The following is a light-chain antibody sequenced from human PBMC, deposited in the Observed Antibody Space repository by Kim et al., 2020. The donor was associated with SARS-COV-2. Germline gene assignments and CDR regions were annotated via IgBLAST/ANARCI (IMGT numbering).Light chain of an antibody. CDR3: QTWGTGINVV. CDR1: SGHSGNA. CDR2: INSDGSL. Sequence: VKLTGTLTSGHSGNAIAWHQQQPEKGPRFLMKINSDGSLYKGDGIPDRFSGSSSGAERYLTISGLQSEDDADYYCQTWGTGINVVFGGGTQLTVL. V-gene: IGLV4-69*01. J-gene: IGLJ2*01.